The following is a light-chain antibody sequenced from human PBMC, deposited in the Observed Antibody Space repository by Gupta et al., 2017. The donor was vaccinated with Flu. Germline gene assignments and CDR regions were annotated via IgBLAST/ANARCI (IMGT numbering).Light chain of an antibody. V-gene: IGKV4-1*01. J-gene: IGKJ2*01. CDR2: RAS. CDR3: QQYSTTPYT. Sequence: SLGERATINCKSSQSVLYSRNNENYLLWYQQKSGQPPKLLIYRASTRAAGVTVRFSGSGSGTDFTLTISSLQAEDVAVYYCQQYSTTPYTFGQGTRVEIK. CDR1: QSVLYSRNNENY.